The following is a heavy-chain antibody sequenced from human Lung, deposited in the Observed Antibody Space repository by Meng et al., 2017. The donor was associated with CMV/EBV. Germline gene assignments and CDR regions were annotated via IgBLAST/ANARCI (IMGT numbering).Heavy chain of an antibody. Sequence: QITLEEAGPTLVKPTQTLTLTCTFAGFSLRTSEVGVGWIRQPPGKALEWLAVIYWDDDKRYSPSLKSRLTITKDTSKNQVVLTLTNMDPVDTATYYCALFTRSWFDPWGQGTLVTVSS. V-gene: IGHV2-5*02. J-gene: IGHJ5*02. D-gene: IGHD2-2*01. CDR1: GFSLRTSEVG. CDR3: ALFTRSWFDP. CDR2: IYWDDDK.